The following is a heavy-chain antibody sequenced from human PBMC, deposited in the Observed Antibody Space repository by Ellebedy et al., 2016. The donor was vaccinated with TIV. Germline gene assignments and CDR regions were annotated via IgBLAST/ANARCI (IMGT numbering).Heavy chain of an antibody. V-gene: IGHV3-30-3*01. J-gene: IGHJ5*02. CDR2: ISYDGSNK. Sequence: GESLKISXAASGFTFSSYAMHWVRQAPGKGLEWVAVISYDGSNKYYADSVKGRFTISRDNSKNTLYLQMNSLRAEDTAVYYCARDRGSSSSTNWFDPWGQGTLVTVSS. CDR1: GFTFSSYA. CDR3: ARDRGSSSSTNWFDP. D-gene: IGHD6-6*01.